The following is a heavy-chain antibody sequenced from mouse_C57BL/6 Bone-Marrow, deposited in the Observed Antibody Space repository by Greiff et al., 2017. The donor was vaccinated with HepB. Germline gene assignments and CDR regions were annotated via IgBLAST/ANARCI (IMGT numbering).Heavy chain of an antibody. J-gene: IGHJ2*01. CDR3: AREQIYYGYGGGY. D-gene: IGHD2-2*01. CDR1: GYAFSSSW. Sequence: QVQLQQSGPELVKPGASVKISCKASGYAFSSSWMNWVKQRPGKGLEWIGRIYPGDGDTNYNGKFKGKATLTADKSSSTAYMQLSSLTSEDSAVYFCAREQIYYGYGGGYWGQGTTLTVSS. CDR2: IYPGDGDT. V-gene: IGHV1-82*01.